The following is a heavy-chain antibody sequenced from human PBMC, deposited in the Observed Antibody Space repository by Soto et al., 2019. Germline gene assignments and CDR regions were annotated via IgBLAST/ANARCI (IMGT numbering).Heavy chain of an antibody. J-gene: IGHJ4*02. CDR3: ARARGSYYDY. CDR2: ISYDGSNK. CDR1: GFTFSSYA. Sequence: GGSLRLSXAASGFTFSSYAMHWVRQATGKGLEWVAVISYDGSNKYYADSVKGRFTISRDNSKNTLYLQMNSLRAEDTAVYYCARARGSYYDYWGQGTLVTVSS. V-gene: IGHV3-30-3*01. D-gene: IGHD1-26*01.